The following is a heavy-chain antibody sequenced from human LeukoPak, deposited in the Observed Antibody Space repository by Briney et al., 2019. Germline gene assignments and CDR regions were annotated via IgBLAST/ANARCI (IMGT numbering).Heavy chain of an antibody. Sequence: GSLRLFCAASGFTFSSYSMNWARQSPGKGLEWIGEINHSGSTNYNPSLKSRVTISIDTSKNQFSLKLSSVTAADTAVYYCATSGGPLNWFDPWGQGTLVTVSS. V-gene: IGHV4-34*08. CDR3: ATSGGPLNWFDP. J-gene: IGHJ5*02. CDR1: GFTFSSYS. CDR2: INHSGST.